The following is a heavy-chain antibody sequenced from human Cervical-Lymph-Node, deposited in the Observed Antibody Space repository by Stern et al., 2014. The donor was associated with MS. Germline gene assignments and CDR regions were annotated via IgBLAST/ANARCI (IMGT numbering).Heavy chain of an antibody. V-gene: IGHV4-59*08. CDR2: IYYSGST. CDR3: ARELELRI. D-gene: IGHD1-7*01. Sequence: VQLEESGPGLVKPSETMSLTCTVSGGSISSYYWSWIRQPPGKGLEWIGDIYYSGSTNYNPSLKSRVNISVDTSQNQFSLKQSSVTAADTAVYYCARELELRIWGQGSMVTVSS. J-gene: IGHJ3*02. CDR1: GGSISSYY.